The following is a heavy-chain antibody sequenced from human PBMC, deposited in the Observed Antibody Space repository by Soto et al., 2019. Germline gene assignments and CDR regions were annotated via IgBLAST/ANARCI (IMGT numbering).Heavy chain of an antibody. CDR3: ARRLTRTVSALGY. Sequence: QVHLVESGGGVVQAWRSLRLSCTASGLTLNSFAIHWVRQAPGKGLEWVSVISEDGGNKYFAESVRGRFLISRDNSKNTVYLQMNSLRLEDTAVYFCARRLTRTVSALGYWGQGTLVSVSS. V-gene: IGHV3-30-3*01. D-gene: IGHD6-19*01. CDR1: GLTLNSFA. J-gene: IGHJ4*02. CDR2: ISEDGGNK.